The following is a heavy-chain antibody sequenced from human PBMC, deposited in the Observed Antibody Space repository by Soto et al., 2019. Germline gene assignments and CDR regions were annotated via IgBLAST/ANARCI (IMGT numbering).Heavy chain of an antibody. J-gene: IGHJ5*02. CDR2: ISGSGGST. Sequence: EVQLLESGGGLVQPGGSLRLSCAASGFTFSSYAMSWVRQAPGKGLEWVSAISGSGGSTYYADSVKGRFTISRDNSKNTLYLQMNSLRAEDTAVYYCAKDKRLTAAGTNWFDPWGQGTLVTVSS. CDR1: GFTFSSYA. D-gene: IGHD6-13*01. CDR3: AKDKRLTAAGTNWFDP. V-gene: IGHV3-23*01.